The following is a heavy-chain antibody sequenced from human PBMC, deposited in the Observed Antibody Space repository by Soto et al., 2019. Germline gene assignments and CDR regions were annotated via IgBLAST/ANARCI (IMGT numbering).Heavy chain of an antibody. CDR1: GGTFSSYT. J-gene: IGHJ4*02. CDR2: IIPILDIA. CDR3: ATVSTSYYYDSTNYFDY. V-gene: IGHV1-69*02. D-gene: IGHD3-22*01. Sequence: SVKVSCKASGGTFSSYTITWVRQAPGQGLEWMGRIIPILDIANYAQKFQGRVTITRDKSTSTAYMELSSLRSEDTAVYYCATVSTSYYYDSTNYFDYWGQGTLVTVSS.